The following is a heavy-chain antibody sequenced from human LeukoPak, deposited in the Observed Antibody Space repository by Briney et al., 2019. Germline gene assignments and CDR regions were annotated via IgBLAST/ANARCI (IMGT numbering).Heavy chain of an antibody. V-gene: IGHV4-34*01. Sequence: SETLSLTCAVYGGSFSGYYWSWIGQPPGKGLEWIGEINHSGSTNYNPSLKSRVTISVDTSKNQFSLKLSSVTAADTAVYYCARRVSSGYYYASRGFDPWGQGTLVTVSS. CDR1: GGSFSGYY. J-gene: IGHJ5*02. CDR3: ARRVSSGYYYASRGFDP. D-gene: IGHD3-22*01. CDR2: INHSGST.